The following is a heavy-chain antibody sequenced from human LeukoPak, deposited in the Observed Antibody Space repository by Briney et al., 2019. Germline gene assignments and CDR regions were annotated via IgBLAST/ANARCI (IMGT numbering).Heavy chain of an antibody. CDR2: IYYSGST. CDR3: AREDDSSIYRDV. J-gene: IGHJ6*03. CDR1: SASISSSSYY. V-gene: IGHV4-39*07. D-gene: IGHD3-22*01. Sequence: KPSETLSLACTVSSASISSSSYYWGWLRQPPGKGLEWIGSIYYSGSTYYNPSLKSQVTISVDTSKNQFSLKLSSVTAADTAVYYCAREDDSSIYRDVWGKRTTVTVSS.